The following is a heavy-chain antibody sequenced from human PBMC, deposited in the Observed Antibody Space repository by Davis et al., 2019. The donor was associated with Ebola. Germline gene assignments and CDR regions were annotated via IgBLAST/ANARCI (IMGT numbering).Heavy chain of an antibody. V-gene: IGHV4-59*01. CDR2: IYYSGST. CDR3: ARGGGSYSADAFDI. J-gene: IGHJ3*02. CDR1: GGSISSYY. Sequence: SETLSLTCTVSGGSISSYYWSWIRQPPGKGLEWIGYIYYSGSTNYNPSLKSRVTISVDTSKNQFSLKLSSVTAADTAVYYCARGGGSYSADAFDIWGQGTMVTVS. D-gene: IGHD1-26*01.